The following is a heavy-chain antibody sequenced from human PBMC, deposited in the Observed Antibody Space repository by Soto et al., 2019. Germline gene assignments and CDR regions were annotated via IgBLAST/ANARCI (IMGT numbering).Heavy chain of an antibody. J-gene: IGHJ6*02. D-gene: IGHD3-16*01. V-gene: IGHV1-69*01. CDR3: ANSRGGTFLGYHGMDI. Sequence: QVKLVQSGPEVKKTGTSVKVSCKASGGTFSSRAISWVRQAPGQGLEWMGGIIPVFGRVNYAEKFQDRVTITADESTGTVYMELSSRRSEDTALYYCANSRGGTFLGYHGMDIWGQGTTVSVSS. CDR2: IIPVFGRV. CDR1: GGTFSSRA.